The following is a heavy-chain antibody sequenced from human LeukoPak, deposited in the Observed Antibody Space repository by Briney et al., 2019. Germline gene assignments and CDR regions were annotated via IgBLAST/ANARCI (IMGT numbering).Heavy chain of an antibody. CDR2: ISGSGGST. D-gene: IGHD3-22*01. CDR1: GFTLSSYS. J-gene: IGHJ4*02. Sequence: GGSLRLSCAASGFTLSSYSMNWVRQAPGKGLEWVSAISGSGGSTYYADSVKGRFAISRDNSKNTLYLQMNSLRAEDTAVYYCAKNYYDSSGYFGELVDFDYWGQGTLVTVSS. V-gene: IGHV3-23*01. CDR3: AKNYYDSSGYFGELVDFDY.